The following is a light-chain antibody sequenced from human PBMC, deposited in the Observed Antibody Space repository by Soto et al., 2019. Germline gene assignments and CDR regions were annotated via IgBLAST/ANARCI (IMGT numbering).Light chain of an antibody. J-gene: IGKJ1*01. CDR2: DVS. CDR1: GSVTNY. V-gene: IGKV3-11*01. Sequence: EIVFTQSRATLSLCPVEIGTLSCRASGSVTNYLAWHQQKPGQAPRLLVYDVSNRATGIPARFSGGGSGTDFTLTISNLEPEDFAVYYCQQRSDWPWTFGQGTKVDIK. CDR3: QQRSDWPWT.